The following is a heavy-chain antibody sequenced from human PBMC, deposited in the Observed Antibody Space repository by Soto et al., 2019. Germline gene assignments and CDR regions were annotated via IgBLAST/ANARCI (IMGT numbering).Heavy chain of an antibody. D-gene: IGHD3-16*01. CDR1: GGTFSGFY. CDR3: ASALGGH. CDR2: INHSGST. Sequence: SLTCAVHGGTFSGFYWSWIRQSPGKGLEWIGEINHSGSTNYNQSLKSRVTISVDTSRDQFSLNLSSVTAADTAMYYCASALGGHWGQGILVTVS. V-gene: IGHV4-34*08. J-gene: IGHJ4*02.